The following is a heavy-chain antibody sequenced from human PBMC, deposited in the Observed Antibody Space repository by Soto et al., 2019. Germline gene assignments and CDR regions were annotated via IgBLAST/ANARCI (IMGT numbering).Heavy chain of an antibody. V-gene: IGHV4-31*03. CDR2: IFYSGST. Sequence: PSETLSLTCTVSGGSMSSGGYYWSWIRQHPGKGLEWIGYIFYSGSTYYSPSLKSRIFISVDTSKNEVSLNLSSVTAADTAVYYCASSRGGDYFDYWGKGTLVTSPQ. CDR3: ASSRGGDYFDY. J-gene: IGHJ4*02. D-gene: IGHD3-10*01. CDR1: GGSMSSGGYY.